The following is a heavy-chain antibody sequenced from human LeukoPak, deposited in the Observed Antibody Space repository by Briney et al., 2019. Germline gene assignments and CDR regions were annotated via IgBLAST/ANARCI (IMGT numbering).Heavy chain of an antibody. Sequence: GALRLSCAASGFTFSSYAMSWVRQAPGKGLEWVSAIRGSGDSTYYADFVEGRFTISRDNSKNTLYLQMNSLRTEDTAVYYCAKDPGTMVRGTHEDWGQGTLVTVSS. J-gene: IGHJ4*02. CDR1: GFTFSSYA. D-gene: IGHD3-10*01. V-gene: IGHV3-23*01. CDR2: IRGSGDST. CDR3: AKDPGTMVRGTHED.